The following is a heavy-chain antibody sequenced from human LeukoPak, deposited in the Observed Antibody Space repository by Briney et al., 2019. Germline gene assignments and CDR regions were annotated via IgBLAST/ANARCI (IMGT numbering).Heavy chain of an antibody. V-gene: IGHV4-39*07. D-gene: IGHD6-13*01. Sequence: SETLSLTCSVSGGPISSRSCYWGWIRQPPGKGLEWIGGIYYSGSTNYNPSLKSRVTMSVDTSKNQFSLKLSSVTAADTAVYYCARDPGETAAVYNWFDPWGQGTLVTVSS. CDR2: IYYSGST. J-gene: IGHJ5*02. CDR3: ARDPGETAAVYNWFDP. CDR1: GGPISSRSCY.